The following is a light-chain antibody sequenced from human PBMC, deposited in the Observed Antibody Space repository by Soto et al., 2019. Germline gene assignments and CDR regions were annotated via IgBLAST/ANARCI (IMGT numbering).Light chain of an antibody. CDR3: SSYTRSSTYV. Sequence: QSALTQPASVSGSPGQSITISCTGTSSDVGGYNYVSGYRQHPGRAPKLTIYDVSNRPSGVSNRFSGSKSGNTASLTISGLQAEDEADYYCSSYTRSSTYVFGTGTQLTVL. J-gene: IGLJ1*01. CDR1: SSDVGGYNY. V-gene: IGLV2-14*01. CDR2: DVS.